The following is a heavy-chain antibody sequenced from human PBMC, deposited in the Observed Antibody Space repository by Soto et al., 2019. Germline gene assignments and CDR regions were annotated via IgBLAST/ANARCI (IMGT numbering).Heavy chain of an antibody. V-gene: IGHV4-39*01. J-gene: IGHJ4*02. CDR2: IYYSGST. CDR1: GGSISSSNYY. Sequence: QLQLQESGPGLVKPSETLSLTCTVSGGSISSSNYYWAWIRQSPGKGLEWIASIYYSGSTYYNPSLKSRVTISADTSKNQFSLKLTSVTAADTAIYYCARGISYRWVYWGQGTLVTVSS. D-gene: IGHD3-16*02. CDR3: ARGISYRWVY.